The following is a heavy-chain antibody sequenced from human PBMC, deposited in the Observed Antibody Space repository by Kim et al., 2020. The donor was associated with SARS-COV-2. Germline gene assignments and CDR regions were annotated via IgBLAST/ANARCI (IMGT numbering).Heavy chain of an antibody. CDR1: GFTFSSYD. D-gene: IGHD3-16*01. CDR3: ARVDGRGYYYGMDV. Sequence: GGSLRLSCAASGFTFSSYDVKWVRQAPGKGLEWISYISRSGTTIYYTDSVKGRFTISRDNAKNSLYLQLSSLRAEDTAIYYCARVDGRGYYYGMDVWGQGTTGTVSS. V-gene: IGHV3-48*03. J-gene: IGHJ6*02. CDR2: ISRSGTTI.